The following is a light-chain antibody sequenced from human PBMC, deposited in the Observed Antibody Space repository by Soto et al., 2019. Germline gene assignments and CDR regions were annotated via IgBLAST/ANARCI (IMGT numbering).Light chain of an antibody. CDR3: SAWDASLNGYV. J-gene: IGLJ1*01. CDR1: SSNIGSKT. CDR2: SNY. Sequence: QPVLTRPPSASGTPGQRLTISCSGSSSNIGSKTVDWYQQLPGTAPKLLIYSNYQRPSGVPDRFSGSKSGTSASLAISGLQSEDEADYYCSAWDASLNGYVFGTGTKVTV. V-gene: IGLV1-44*01.